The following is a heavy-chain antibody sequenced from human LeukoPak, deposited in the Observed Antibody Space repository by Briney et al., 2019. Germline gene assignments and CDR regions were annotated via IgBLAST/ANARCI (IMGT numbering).Heavy chain of an antibody. V-gene: IGHV2-26*01. Sequence: SGPTLVNPTETLTLTCTVSGFSLSNARMGVSWIRQPPGKALEWLAHIFSNDEKSYSTSLKRRLTISKDTSKSQVVLTMTNMDPVDTATYYCARSRGGIAVAGTGFDYWGQGTLVTVSS. J-gene: IGHJ4*02. CDR1: GFSLSNARMG. CDR3: ARSRGGIAVAGTGFDY. D-gene: IGHD6-19*01. CDR2: IFSNDEK.